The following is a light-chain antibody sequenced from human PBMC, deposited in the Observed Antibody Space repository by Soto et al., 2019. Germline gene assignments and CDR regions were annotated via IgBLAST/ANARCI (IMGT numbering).Light chain of an antibody. CDR2: DAS. V-gene: IGKV3-20*01. CDR1: QSVNNY. J-gene: IGKJ4*01. CDR3: QQYGSSLT. Sequence: EIVLTQSPATLSLSPGERATLSCRASQSVNNYLAWYQQRPGQAPRLLIYDASSRAAGIPDRFSGSWSGTDFTLTISRLEPEDFAVYYCQQYGSSLTFGGGTKVDIK.